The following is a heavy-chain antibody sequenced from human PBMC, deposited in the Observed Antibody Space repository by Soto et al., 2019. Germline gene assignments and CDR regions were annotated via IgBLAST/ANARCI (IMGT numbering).Heavy chain of an antibody. CDR3: ARQDYSTTWYLKY. CDR1: GFTFSAYA. D-gene: IGHD6-13*01. V-gene: IGHV3-23*01. Sequence: GGSLRLSCAASGFTFSAYAMSWVRQAPGEGLEWVSVISDSGGATYYADSVKGRFTISRDNSKNTLYLQMNSLRAEDTAVYYCARQDYSTTWYLKYWCQGTLVTVSS. J-gene: IGHJ4*02. CDR2: ISDSGGAT.